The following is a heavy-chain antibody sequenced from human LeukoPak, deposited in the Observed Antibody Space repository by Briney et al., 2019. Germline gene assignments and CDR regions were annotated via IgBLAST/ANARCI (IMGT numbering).Heavy chain of an antibody. J-gene: IGHJ4*02. CDR3: AREGRESGYENFDY. V-gene: IGHV1-2*02. CDR1: GYTLTGYY. Sequence: GPVKVSCKASGYTLTGYYMHWVRQAPGQGLEWMGWINPNSGGTNYAQKFQGRVTMTRDTSISTAYMELSRLRSDDTAVYYCAREGRESGYENFDYWGQGTLVTVSS. D-gene: IGHD5-12*01. CDR2: INPNSGGT.